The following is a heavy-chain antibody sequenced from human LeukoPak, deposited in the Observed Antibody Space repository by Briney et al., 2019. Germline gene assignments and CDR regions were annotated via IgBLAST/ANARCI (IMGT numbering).Heavy chain of an antibody. Sequence: SVKVSCKASGGTFSSYAISWVRQAPGQGLEWMGGIIPIFGTANYAQKFQGRVTITADESTSTAYMELSSLRSEDTAVYNCARGYYDFWSGYSFDYWGQGTLVTVSS. CDR1: GGTFSSYA. V-gene: IGHV1-69*13. CDR2: IIPIFGTA. CDR3: ARGYYDFWSGYSFDY. J-gene: IGHJ4*02. D-gene: IGHD3-3*01.